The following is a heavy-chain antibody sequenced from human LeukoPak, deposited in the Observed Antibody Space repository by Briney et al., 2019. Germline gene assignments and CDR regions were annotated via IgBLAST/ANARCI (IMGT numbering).Heavy chain of an antibody. CDR3: ARDLRHSGSYYTDLFDY. CDR1: AYTFTTYG. J-gene: IGHJ4*02. CDR2: ISGYNGNT. D-gene: IGHD1-26*01. V-gene: IGHV1-18*01. Sequence: ASVKVSCKASAYTFTTYGISWVRQAPGQGLEWKGWISGYNGNTYYAQSLQGRVTMTTDTSTYTAYMELRSLRSDDTAVYYCARDLRHSGSYYTDLFDYWGQGTLVTVSS.